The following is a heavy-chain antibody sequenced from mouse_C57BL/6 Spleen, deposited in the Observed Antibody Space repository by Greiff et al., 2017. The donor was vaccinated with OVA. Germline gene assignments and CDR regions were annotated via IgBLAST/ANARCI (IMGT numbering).Heavy chain of an antibody. J-gene: IGHJ3*01. V-gene: IGHV1-80*01. CDR2: IYPGDGAT. CDR1: GYAFSSYW. D-gene: IGHD4-1*01. Sequence: VQLQQSGAELVKPGASVKISCKASGYAFSSYWMNWVKQRPGKGLEWIGQIYPGDGATNYNGKFKGKATLTADKSSSTAYMQRSSLTSEDSAVYFGARRLTGAFAYWGQGTLVTVAA. CDR3: ARRLTGAFAY.